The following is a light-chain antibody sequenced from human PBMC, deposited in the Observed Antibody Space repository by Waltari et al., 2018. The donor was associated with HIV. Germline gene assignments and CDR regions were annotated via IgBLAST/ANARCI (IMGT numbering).Light chain of an antibody. CDR1: QNINNF. Sequence: DIQMTQFPSSLSASVGDGVTITCRASQNINNFLNWYQQKPGKAPKLLMYSASTLESGVPSRFSGSGSGKYFTLTSSGLQPDDFATYYCRQSYGPPLTFGPGTKVDIK. J-gene: IGKJ3*01. CDR3: RQSYGPPLT. V-gene: IGKV1-39*01. CDR2: SAS.